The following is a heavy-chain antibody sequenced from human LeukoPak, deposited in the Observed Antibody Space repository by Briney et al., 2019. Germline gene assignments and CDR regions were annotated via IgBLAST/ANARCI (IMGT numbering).Heavy chain of an antibody. V-gene: IGHV3-11*04. CDR2: ISSSGSTI. Sequence: PGGSLRLSCAASGFTFSDYYMSWLRQAPGKGLEWVSYISSSGSTIYYADSVKGRFTISRDNAKNSLYLQMNSLRAEDTAVYYCANSGSHRARAFDIWGQGTMVTVSS. J-gene: IGHJ3*02. D-gene: IGHD1-26*01. CDR3: ANSGSHRARAFDI. CDR1: GFTFSDYY.